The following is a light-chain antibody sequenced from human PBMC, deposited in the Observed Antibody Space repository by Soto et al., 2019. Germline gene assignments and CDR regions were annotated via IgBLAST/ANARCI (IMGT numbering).Light chain of an antibody. CDR1: ENIFTY. Sequence: DIHMTQSPCTLSASVGASVTISCRASENIFTYLAWYQQKPGKAPKLLIFDASTLQSGVPPRFSGSGSGTEFTLTISSLQPDDFATYYCQHYTLYSASFGPGTKVDIK. CDR2: DAS. V-gene: IGKV1-5*01. J-gene: IGKJ3*01. CDR3: QHYTLYSAS.